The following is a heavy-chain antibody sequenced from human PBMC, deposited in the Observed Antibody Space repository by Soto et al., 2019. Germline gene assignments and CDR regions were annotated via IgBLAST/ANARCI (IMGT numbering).Heavy chain of an antibody. D-gene: IGHD3-10*02. V-gene: IGHV1-69*13. CDR2: IIPVFGAA. CDR1: GGTFSTYA. CDR3: ARARGPSMLRYYYGLDV. Sequence: SVKVSCKASGGTFSTYAISWVRQAPGQGLEWMGGIIPVFGAANYTQKFQGRVTITADESTRTVYMELSSLRSEDTAVYYCARARGPSMLRYYYGLDVWGQGTMVTVSS. J-gene: IGHJ6*02.